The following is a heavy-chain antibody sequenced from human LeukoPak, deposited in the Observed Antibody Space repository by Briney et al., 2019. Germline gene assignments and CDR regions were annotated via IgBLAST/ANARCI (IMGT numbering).Heavy chain of an antibody. D-gene: IGHD1-26*01. Sequence: PGGSLRLFCAASGFTFSSYDMHWVRQATGKGLEWVSAIGTAGDTYYPGSVKGRFTISRENAKNSLYLQMNSLRAGDTAVYYCARGGGLSGSYYWGIDYWGQGTLVTVSS. CDR3: ARGGGLSGSYYWGIDY. V-gene: IGHV3-13*01. CDR2: IGTAGDT. CDR1: GFTFSSYD. J-gene: IGHJ4*02.